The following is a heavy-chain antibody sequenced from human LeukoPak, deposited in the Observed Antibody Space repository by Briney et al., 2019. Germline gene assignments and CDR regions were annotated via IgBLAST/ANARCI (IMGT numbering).Heavy chain of an antibody. CDR1: GGSFSGHY. Sequence: SETLSLTCAVYGGSFSGHYWSWIRQPPGKGLEWIGEINHSGSTNYNPSLKSRGPISVDTSKNQFSLKLSSVTAADTAVYYCARYRLSRVVIPDNWFDPWGQGTLVTVSS. CDR3: ARYRLSRVVIPDNWFDP. V-gene: IGHV4-34*01. J-gene: IGHJ5*02. CDR2: INHSGST. D-gene: IGHD3-3*01.